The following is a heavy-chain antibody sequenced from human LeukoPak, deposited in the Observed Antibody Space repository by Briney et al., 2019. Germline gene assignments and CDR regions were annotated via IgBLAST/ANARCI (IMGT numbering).Heavy chain of an antibody. V-gene: IGHV4-34*01. CDR1: GGSFRGYY. J-gene: IGHJ4*02. CDR2: INHSGST. Sequence: SETLSLTCAVYGGSFRGYYWSWVREPPGKGLEGIGEINHSGSTNYNPSLKSRVTISVDTSKNQFSLKLSSVTAADTAVYYCARGKGYDYVWGSYRTRPFDYWGQGTLVTVSS. D-gene: IGHD3-16*02. CDR3: ARGKGYDYVWGSYRTRPFDY.